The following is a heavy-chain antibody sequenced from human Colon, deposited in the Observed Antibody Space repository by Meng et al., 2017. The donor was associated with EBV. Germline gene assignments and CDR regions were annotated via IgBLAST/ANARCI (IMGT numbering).Heavy chain of an antibody. CDR3: ARRGSRSGWYAYDY. V-gene: IGHV4-39*02. Sequence: QLLLQESGPGLVKPSETLSLTCTVSGGSISSDTYYWGWIRQPPGKGLEWIGSLYYSGSTYSNPSLKSRVTISVDTSKNHFSLKLSSVTAADTAVYYCARRGSRSGWYAYDYWGQGTLVTVSS. J-gene: IGHJ4*02. CDR2: LYYSGST. D-gene: IGHD6-19*01. CDR1: GGSISSDTYY.